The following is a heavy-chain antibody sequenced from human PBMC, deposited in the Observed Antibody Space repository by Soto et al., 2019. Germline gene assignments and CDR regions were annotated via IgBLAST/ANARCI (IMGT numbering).Heavy chain of an antibody. D-gene: IGHD2-15*01. CDR1: GYTFTNYY. CDR3: ISHSPEDMIST. V-gene: IGHV1-2*02. CDR2: INPNSGGT. Sequence: ASVKVSCKASGYTFTNYYMHWVRQAPGQGLEWMGWINPNSGGTKYAQKFQGRVTMTRDTSISTAYMDLSRLRSDDTAVYYCISHSPEDMISTWGQGTLVTVSS. J-gene: IGHJ4*02.